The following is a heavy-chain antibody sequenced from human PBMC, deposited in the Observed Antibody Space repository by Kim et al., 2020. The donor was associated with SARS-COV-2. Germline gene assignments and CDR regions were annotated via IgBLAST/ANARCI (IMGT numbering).Heavy chain of an antibody. J-gene: IGHJ6*02. D-gene: IGHD1-26*01. CDR3: ARDTGGELHPGLRYYYYGMDV. Sequence: FTISRDNAKNSLYLQMNSLRAEDTAVYYCARDTGGELHPGLRYYYYGMDVWGQGTTVTVSS. V-gene: IGHV3-11*04.